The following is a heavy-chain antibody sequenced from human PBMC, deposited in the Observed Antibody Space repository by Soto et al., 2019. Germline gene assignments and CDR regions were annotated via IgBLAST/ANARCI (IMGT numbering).Heavy chain of an antibody. CDR2: IWHDGSNK. CDR1: GFTFSSYG. V-gene: IGHV3-33*01. CDR3: ARDLRYYCGSGSYYSLPPLGVFAS. J-gene: IGHJ5*02. D-gene: IGHD3-10*01. Sequence: QVQLVESGGGVVQPGRSLRLSCAASGFTFSSYGMHWVRQAPGKGLEWVAVIWHDGSNKYYADSVKGRFTISRDNSKNPLYLQLNSPRAEDTAVYYCARDLRYYCGSGSYYSLPPLGVFASWVQGTLVTVSS.